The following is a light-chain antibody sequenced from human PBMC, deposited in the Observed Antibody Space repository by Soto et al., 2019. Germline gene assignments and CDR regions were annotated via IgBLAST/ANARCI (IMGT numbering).Light chain of an antibody. CDR2: KAS. V-gene: IGKV1-5*03. CDR1: QTISSW. J-gene: IGKJ1*01. Sequence: IQMTQSPYTLSASVGDRVTITCRASQTISSWLAWYQQKPGKAPKLLIYKASTLKSGVPSRFSGSGSGTEFTLTISSLQPDDFATYYCQHYNSYSEAFGQGTKVDTK. CDR3: QHYNSYSEA.